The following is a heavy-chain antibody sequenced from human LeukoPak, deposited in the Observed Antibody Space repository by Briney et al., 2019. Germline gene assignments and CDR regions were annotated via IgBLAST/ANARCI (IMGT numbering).Heavy chain of an antibody. V-gene: IGHV4-59*05. J-gene: IGHJ4*02. D-gene: IGHD6-19*01. Sequence: PSETLSLTCTVSGGSISSYYWSWIRQPPGKGLEWIGSIHYSGSTYYNPSLRSRVTISVDTSKNQFSLKLSSVTAADTAVYYCARLSTAGYSSGWYPGYWGQGTLVTVSS. CDR3: ARLSTAGYSSGWYPGY. CDR1: GGSISSYY. CDR2: IHYSGST.